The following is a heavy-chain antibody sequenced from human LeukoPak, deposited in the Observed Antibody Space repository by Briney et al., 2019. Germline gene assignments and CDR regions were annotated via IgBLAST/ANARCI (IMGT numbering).Heavy chain of an antibody. CDR2: IYYSGTT. J-gene: IGHJ4*02. Sequence: SETLSLTCTVSGGSISSYYWSWVRQPPGKGLEWIGYIYYSGTTNYNPSLKSRVTISVDTSKNQFSLNLISVTAADTAVYYCARQGFWSGSLDYWGQGTLVTVPS. V-gene: IGHV4-59*01. CDR3: ARQGFWSGSLDY. CDR1: GGSISSYY. D-gene: IGHD3-3*01.